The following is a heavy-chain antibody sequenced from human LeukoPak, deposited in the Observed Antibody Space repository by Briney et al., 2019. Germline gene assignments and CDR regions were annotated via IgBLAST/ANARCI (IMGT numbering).Heavy chain of an antibody. V-gene: IGHV1-69*05. Sequence: SVKLSCKASGATFSSYAISWVRQAPGQGLEWMGRFIPIFGTANNAQKFKGRVTITTDESTSTAYMELSSLRSEDTAVYYCARDADGDYALGYWGQGTLVTVSS. D-gene: IGHD4-17*01. CDR2: FIPIFGTA. J-gene: IGHJ4*02. CDR3: ARDADGDYALGY. CDR1: GATFSSYA.